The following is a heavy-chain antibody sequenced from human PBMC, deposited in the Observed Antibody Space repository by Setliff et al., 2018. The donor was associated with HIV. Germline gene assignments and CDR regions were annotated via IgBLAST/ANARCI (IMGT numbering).Heavy chain of an antibody. CDR3: ARERGYFRITMIVVAAFDI. Sequence: SVKVSCKASGYTFTSYAISWVRQAPGQGLEWMGGIIPIFGTANYAQKFQGRVTITADKSTSTAYMELSSLRSEDTAVYYCARERGYFRITMIVVAAFDIWGQGTMVTVSS. CDR2: IIPIFGTA. CDR1: GYTFTSYA. J-gene: IGHJ3*02. V-gene: IGHV1-69*06. D-gene: IGHD3-22*01.